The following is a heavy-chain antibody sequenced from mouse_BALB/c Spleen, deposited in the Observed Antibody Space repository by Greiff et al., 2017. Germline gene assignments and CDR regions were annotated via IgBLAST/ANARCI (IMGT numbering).Heavy chain of an antibody. CDR3: ARRGGITTGAMDY. D-gene: IGHD2-4*01. Sequence: EVKVVESGGGLVQPGGSRKLSCAASGFTFSSFGMHWVRQAPEKGLEWVAYISSGSSTIYYADTVKGRFTISRDNPKNTLFLQMTSLRSEDTAMYYCARRGGITTGAMDYWGQGTSVTVSS. CDR2: ISSGSSTI. V-gene: IGHV5-17*02. J-gene: IGHJ4*01. CDR1: GFTFSSFG.